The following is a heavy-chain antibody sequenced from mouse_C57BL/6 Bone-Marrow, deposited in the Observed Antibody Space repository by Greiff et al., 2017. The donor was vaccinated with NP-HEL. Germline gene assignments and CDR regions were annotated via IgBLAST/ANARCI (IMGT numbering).Heavy chain of an antibody. CDR2: IDPSDSYT. Sequence: QVQLQQSGAELVMPGASVKLSCKASGYTFTSYWMHWVKQRPGQGLEWIGEIDPSDSYTNYNQKFKGKSTLTVDKSSSTAYMQLSSLTSEDSAVYYCATYTDYFDYWGQGTTLTVSS. V-gene: IGHV1-69*01. CDR1: GYTFTSYW. CDR3: ATYTDYFDY. J-gene: IGHJ2*01. D-gene: IGHD1-1*01.